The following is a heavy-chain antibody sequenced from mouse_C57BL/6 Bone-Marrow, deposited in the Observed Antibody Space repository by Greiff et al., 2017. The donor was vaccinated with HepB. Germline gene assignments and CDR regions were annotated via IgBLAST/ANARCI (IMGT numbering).Heavy chain of an antibody. V-gene: IGHV1-50*01. D-gene: IGHD1-1*01. J-gene: IGHJ1*03. CDR3: AKGAYYYGSSFYWYFDV. CDR1: GYTFTSYW. CDR2: INPSDSYT. Sequence: QVQLQQPGAELVKPGASVKLSCKASGYTFTSYWMPWVYPRPGQVLEWIGEINPSDSYTNYNQKFKGKATLTVDTSSSTAYMQLSSLTSEDSAVYYCAKGAYYYGSSFYWYFDVWGTGTTVTVSS.